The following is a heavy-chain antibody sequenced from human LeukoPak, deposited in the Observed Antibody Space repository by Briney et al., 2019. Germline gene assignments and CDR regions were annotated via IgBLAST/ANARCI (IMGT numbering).Heavy chain of an antibody. CDR3: ARARLHHNYGSVTNFDF. V-gene: IGHV6-1*01. J-gene: IGHJ4*02. CDR1: GDSVSSNTAA. D-gene: IGHD3-10*01. Sequence: SQTLSLTCAISGDSVSSNTAAWNWIRQSPSRGLEWLGRTYYRSSWNNDYAESVISRITINSDISKNQFSLQLKSVTPEDTAVYYCARARLHHNYGSVTNFDFWGQGTLVTVSS. CDR2: TYYRSSWNN.